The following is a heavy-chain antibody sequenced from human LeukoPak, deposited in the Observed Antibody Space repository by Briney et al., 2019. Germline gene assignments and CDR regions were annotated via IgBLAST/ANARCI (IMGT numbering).Heavy chain of an antibody. V-gene: IGHV4-39*01. CDR2: IYYSGST. J-gene: IGHJ3*02. Sequence: ASETLSLTCTVSGGSISSSSYYWGWIRQPPGKGLEWIGSIYYSGSTYYNPSLKSRVTISVDTSKNQFCLKLSSVTAADTAVYYCARRPAPFDLLLFAFDIWGQGTMVTVSS. D-gene: IGHD3-9*01. CDR1: GGSISSSSYY. CDR3: ARRPAPFDLLLFAFDI.